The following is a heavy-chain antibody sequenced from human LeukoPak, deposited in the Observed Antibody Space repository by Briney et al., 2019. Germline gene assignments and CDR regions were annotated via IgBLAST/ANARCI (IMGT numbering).Heavy chain of an antibody. CDR2: IIPIFGAA. CDR1: GYTFTGYY. CDR3: ARTRPYCSGGSCYRSFDY. J-gene: IGHJ4*02. Sequence: SVKVSCRASGYTFTGYYMHWVRQAPGQGLEWMGGIIPIFGAANYAQKFQGRVTITADESTSTAYMELSSLRSEDTAVYYCARTRPYCSGGSCYRSFDYWGQGTLVTVSS. V-gene: IGHV1-69*13. D-gene: IGHD2-15*01.